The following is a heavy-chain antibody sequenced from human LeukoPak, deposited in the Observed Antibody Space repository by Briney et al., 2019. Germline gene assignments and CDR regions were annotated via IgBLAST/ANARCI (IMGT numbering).Heavy chain of an antibody. D-gene: IGHD1-26*01. Sequence: GRSLRLSCAASGFTFSSYAMHWVRQAPGKGLKWVAVISYDGSNKYYADSVKGRFTISRDNSKNTLYLQINSLRAEDTAVYYCASSGSYSFFDYWGQGTLVTVSS. CDR3: ASSGSYSFFDY. V-gene: IGHV3-30*04. CDR1: GFTFSSYA. J-gene: IGHJ4*02. CDR2: ISYDGSNK.